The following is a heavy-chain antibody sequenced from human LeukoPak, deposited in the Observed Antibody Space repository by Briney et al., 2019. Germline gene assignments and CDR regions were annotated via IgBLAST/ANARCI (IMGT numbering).Heavy chain of an antibody. Sequence: VKVSCKASGGTFSSYAISWVRQAPGQGLEWMGRIIPILGIANYAQKFQGRVTITADKSTSTAYMELSSLRSEDTAVYYCARDGGRGKYNWFDPWGQGTLVTVSS. CDR1: GGTFSSYA. D-gene: IGHD3-16*01. J-gene: IGHJ5*02. CDR3: ARDGGRGKYNWFDP. CDR2: IIPILGIA. V-gene: IGHV1-69*10.